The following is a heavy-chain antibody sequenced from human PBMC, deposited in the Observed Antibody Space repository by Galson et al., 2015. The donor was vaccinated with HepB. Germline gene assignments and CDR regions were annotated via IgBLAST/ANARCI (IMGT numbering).Heavy chain of an antibody. CDR2: IVSSSTYI. Sequence: SLRLSCAASGFTFSSYSMNWVRQAPGKGLEWVSSIVSSSTYIYYADSVKGRFTISRDNAKNSLYLQVNSLRAEDTAVYYCAKGSMIVVSTDFWGQGTLVTVSS. CDR3: AKGSMIVVSTDF. CDR1: GFTFSSYS. V-gene: IGHV3-21*01. D-gene: IGHD3-22*01. J-gene: IGHJ4*02.